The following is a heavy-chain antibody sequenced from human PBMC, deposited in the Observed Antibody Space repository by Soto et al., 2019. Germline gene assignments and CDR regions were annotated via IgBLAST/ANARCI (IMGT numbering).Heavy chain of an antibody. CDR1: RFTVNSNR. CDR2: IYTGDST. CDR3: AKSKELGVSAPDH. J-gene: IGHJ4*02. D-gene: IGHD1-26*01. Sequence: EVQLVESGGSLVQPGGSLRLSCAASRFTVNSNRMGWVRQAPGKRLEWVSVIYTGDSTYYADSVKDRFTISRDSSKNTLYLQMNSLRVEDTAVYYCAKSKELGVSAPDHWGQGTLVTVSS. V-gene: IGHV3-66*01.